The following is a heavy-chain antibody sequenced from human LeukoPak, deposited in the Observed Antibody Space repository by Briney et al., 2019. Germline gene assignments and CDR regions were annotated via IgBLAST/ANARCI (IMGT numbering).Heavy chain of an antibody. D-gene: IGHD3-10*01. CDR3: AKEITRWASSSY. CDR2: IYHSGST. CDR1: GGSISSGGYY. J-gene: IGHJ4*02. V-gene: IGHV4-30-2*01. Sequence: PSETLSLTCTVSGGSISSGGYYWSWIRQPPGKGLEWIGYIYHSGSTYYNPSLKSRVTISVDRSKNQFSLKLSSVTAADTAVYYCAKEITRWASSSYWGQGTLVTVSS.